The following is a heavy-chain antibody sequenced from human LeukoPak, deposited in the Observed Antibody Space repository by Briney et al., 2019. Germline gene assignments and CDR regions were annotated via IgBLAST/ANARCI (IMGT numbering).Heavy chain of an antibody. CDR2: ISGSTSYT. D-gene: IGHD2-15*01. J-gene: IGHJ6*02. CDR3: ARDRSWGSGYNYGMDV. Sequence: GGSLRLSCAASGFTFSDYYMSWIRQAPGKGLEWVSYISGSTSYTNYADSVKGRFTISRDNAKNSLYLQMNSLRAEDTAVYYCARDRSWGSGYNYGMDVWGQGTTVTVAS. V-gene: IGHV3-11*05. CDR1: GFTFSDYY.